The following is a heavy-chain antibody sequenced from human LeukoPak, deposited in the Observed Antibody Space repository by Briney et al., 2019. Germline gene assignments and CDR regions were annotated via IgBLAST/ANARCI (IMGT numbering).Heavy chain of an antibody. CDR3: ACTHSSPVV. CDR2: IRFGGTTK. V-gene: IGHV3-30*02. D-gene: IGHD3-22*01. J-gene: IGHJ4*02. Sequence: SGKSLRLSCASSGFPFSSYGMNSGRQAPGKGLEWVAFIRFGGTTKYYADSVKGRFTVSRDDTQNTVSLQMNSLRYEDTAVYYCACTHSSPVVWRQGTLVSVSS. CDR1: GFPFSSYG.